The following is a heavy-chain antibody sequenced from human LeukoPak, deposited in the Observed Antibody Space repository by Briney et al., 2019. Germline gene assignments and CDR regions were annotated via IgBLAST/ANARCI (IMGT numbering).Heavy chain of an antibody. V-gene: IGHV1-69*13. D-gene: IGHD5-18*01. CDR1: RGTFSSYA. CDR2: IIPIFGTA. Sequence: ASVKVSCKASRGTFSSYAISWVRQAPGQGLEWMGGIIPIFGTANYAQKFQGRVTITADESTSTAYMELSSLRSEDTAVYYCARAYTEGYSYGFSYWGQGTLVTVSS. J-gene: IGHJ4*02. CDR3: ARAYTEGYSYGFSY.